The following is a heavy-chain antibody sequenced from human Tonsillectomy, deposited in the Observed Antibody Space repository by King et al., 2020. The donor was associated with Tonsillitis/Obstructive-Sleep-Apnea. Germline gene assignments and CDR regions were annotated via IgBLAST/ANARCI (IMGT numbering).Heavy chain of an antibody. CDR1: GGSISSGGYY. V-gene: IGHV4-31*03. CDR2: IYDSGST. CDR3: ASEVTTGAFDY. Sequence: QLQESGPGLVKPSQTLSLTCTVSGGSISSGGYYWRWIRQHPGKGLEWIGYIYDSGSTYYNPSLKSRVIISVDTSKNQFSLKLSSVTAADTAVYYCASEVTTGAFDYWGQGTLVTVSS. D-gene: IGHD4-17*01. J-gene: IGHJ4*02.